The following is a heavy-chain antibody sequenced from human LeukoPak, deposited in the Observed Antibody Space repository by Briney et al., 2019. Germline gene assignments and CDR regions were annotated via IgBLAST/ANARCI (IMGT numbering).Heavy chain of an antibody. CDR3: AKDRLRLRFLEWFRGNYFDY. J-gene: IGHJ4*02. CDR1: GFTFSSYA. V-gene: IGHV3-23*01. CDR2: TSGSGGST. D-gene: IGHD3-3*01. Sequence: PGGSLRLSCAASGFTFSSYAMSWVRQAPGKGLEWVSATSGSGGSTYYADSVKGRFTISRDNSKNTLYLQMNSLRAEDTAVYYCAKDRLRLRFLEWFRGNYFDYWGQGTLVTVSS.